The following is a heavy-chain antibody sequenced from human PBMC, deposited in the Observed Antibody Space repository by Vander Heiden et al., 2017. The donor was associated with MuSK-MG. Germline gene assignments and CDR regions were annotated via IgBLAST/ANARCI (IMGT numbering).Heavy chain of an antibody. CDR3: ARDYYDILACYSAFDY. D-gene: IGHD3-9*01. CDR2: ISSSSSYI. Sequence: EVQLVESGGGLVKHGGSLGPPCTASGFSVSRYSMNRGRQAPGKGLEWVSSISSSSSYIYYADSVKDRLTISRDNAKNSLYLQMNSRRAEDTAVYYCARDYYDILACYSAFDYWGQGTLVTVSS. CDR1: GFSVSRYS. J-gene: IGHJ4*02. V-gene: IGHV3-21*01.